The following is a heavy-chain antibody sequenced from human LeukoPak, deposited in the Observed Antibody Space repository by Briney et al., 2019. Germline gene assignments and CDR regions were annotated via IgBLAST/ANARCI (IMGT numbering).Heavy chain of an antibody. CDR2: IYGGGST. CDR1: GFTFSSYG. Sequence: GGSLRLSCAASGFTFSSYGMHWVRQAPGMGLEWVSVIYGGGSTYYADSVKGRFTISRDNSKNTLYLQMNSLRAEDTAVYYCARHRGYCTSSSCYSYYFDYWGQGTLVTVSS. J-gene: IGHJ4*02. CDR3: ARHRGYCTSSSCYSYYFDY. D-gene: IGHD2-2*01. V-gene: IGHV3-66*04.